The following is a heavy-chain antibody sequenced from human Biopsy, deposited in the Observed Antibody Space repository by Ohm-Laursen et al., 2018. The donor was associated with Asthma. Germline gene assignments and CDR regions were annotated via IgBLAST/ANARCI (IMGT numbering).Heavy chain of an antibody. J-gene: IGHJ4*02. CDR1: GFSFSNYG. V-gene: IGHV3-30*18. Sequence: SLRLSCTASGFSFSNYGMHWVRQAPGKGLDWVAVISFDGTNRNYTDSVKGRFTISRDNSRNTLHLEMNSLRAEDTAVYYCAKDVFPGWELRRGPDYWGQGTLATVSS. D-gene: IGHD1-26*01. CDR3: AKDVFPGWELRRGPDY. CDR2: ISFDGTNR.